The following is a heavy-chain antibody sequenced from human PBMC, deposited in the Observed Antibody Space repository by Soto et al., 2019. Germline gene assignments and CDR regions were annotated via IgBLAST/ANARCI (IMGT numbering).Heavy chain of an antibody. V-gene: IGHV3-23*01. CDR2: ISGSGGST. Sequence: EVQLLESGGGLVQPGGSLRLSCAASGFTFSSYAMSWVRQAPGKGLEWVSAISGSGGSTYYADSVKGRFTISRDNSKNTLYLQMNSLRAGDTAVYYCASKQGLAVAGTFYFDYWGQGTLVTVSA. CDR1: GFTFSSYA. J-gene: IGHJ4*02. CDR3: ASKQGLAVAGTFYFDY. D-gene: IGHD6-19*01.